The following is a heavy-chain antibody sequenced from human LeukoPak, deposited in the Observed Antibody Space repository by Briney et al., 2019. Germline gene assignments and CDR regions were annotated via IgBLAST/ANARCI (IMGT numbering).Heavy chain of an antibody. CDR1: GYTFTSYG. CDR3: ARSPSDDILTGYYFDY. D-gene: IGHD3-9*01. V-gene: IGHV1-18*04. J-gene: IGHJ4*02. Sequence: ASVKVSCKASGYTFTSYGISWVRQAPGQGLEWMGWISAYNGNTNYAQKLQGRATMTTDTSTSTAYMELRSLRSDDTAVYYCARSPSDDILTGYYFDYWGQGTLVTVSS. CDR2: ISAYNGNT.